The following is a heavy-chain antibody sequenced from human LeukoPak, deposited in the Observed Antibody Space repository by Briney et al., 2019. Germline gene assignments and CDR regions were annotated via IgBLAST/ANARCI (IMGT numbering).Heavy chain of an antibody. J-gene: IGHJ4*02. CDR2: IKQDESET. V-gene: IGHV3-7*01. CDR1: GFTFNRYW. CDR3: ASPPLGYCTSTSCRFDY. Sequence: GGSLTLSCAASGFTFNRYWMNWARQAPGEALEWVATIKQDESETYYGHSVRGRFTISSDNTKSSLFPQMNPLNPDETAVYYCASPPLGYCTSTSCRFDYWGQGTLVTVSS. D-gene: IGHD2-2*03.